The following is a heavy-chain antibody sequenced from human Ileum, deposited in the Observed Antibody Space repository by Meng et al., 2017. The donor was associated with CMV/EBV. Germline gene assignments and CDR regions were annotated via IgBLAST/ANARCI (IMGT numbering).Heavy chain of an antibody. V-gene: IGHV1-2*06. J-gene: IGHJ4*02. CDR2: IRLNSGDT. CDR1: GDIFTGYY. D-gene: IGHD7-27*01. CDR3: ARENWVYDY. Sequence: QVQLVQSGTEMKTPGALVKVSCKASGDIFTGYYMHWFRPAPGQGLEWMGQIRLNSGDTHYAQKFQGRVTMTRDMSIITAYMELSSLMSDDTAVYYCARENWVYDYWGQGTLVTVSS.